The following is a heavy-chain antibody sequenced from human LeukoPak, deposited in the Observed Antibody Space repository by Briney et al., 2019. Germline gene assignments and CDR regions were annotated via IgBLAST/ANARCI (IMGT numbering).Heavy chain of an antibody. V-gene: IGHV3-23*01. Sequence: GGSLRLSCEVSGSGFTFGNFAMSWVRQAPGKGLEWVSGISGSGYYTYYTDSGKGRFTISRDNSKNTLYIQINSLRAEDTAVYYCAKDGSWGDYYFYFYMDVWGKGTTVTVSS. CDR2: ISGSGYYT. J-gene: IGHJ6*03. CDR1: GSGFTFGNFA. CDR3: AKDGSWGDYYFYFYMDV. D-gene: IGHD3-16*01.